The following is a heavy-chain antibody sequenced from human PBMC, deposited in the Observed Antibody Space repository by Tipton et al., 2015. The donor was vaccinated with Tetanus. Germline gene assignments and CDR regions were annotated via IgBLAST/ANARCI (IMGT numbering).Heavy chain of an antibody. CDR1: GGSISSYY. J-gene: IGHJ4*02. V-gene: IGHV4-59*01. Sequence: TLSLTCTVSGGSISSYYWSWIRQPPGKGLEWIGYIYYSGSTNYNPSLKSRVTISVDTSKNQFSLKLNSVTAADTAVYYCASSPCSGGSCYLPQWYYFDYWGQGTLVTVSS. CDR2: IYYSGST. CDR3: ASSPCSGGSCYLPQWYYFDY. D-gene: IGHD2-15*01.